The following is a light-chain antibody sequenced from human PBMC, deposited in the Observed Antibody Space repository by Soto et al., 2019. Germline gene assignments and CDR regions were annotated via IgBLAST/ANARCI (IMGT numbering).Light chain of an antibody. CDR2: TAS. J-gene: IGKJ4*02. Sequence: NQLAQSPSNLSAAIGDRVTITCRASQYIANNLAWYQQKAGKGPSLLIYTASFLRDGVPSRFSGGGSGTYFTLTINGLQPEDSGTYFCEQLDSYPRTFDGGTKVEIK. V-gene: IGKV1-9*01. CDR3: EQLDSYPRT. CDR1: QYIANN.